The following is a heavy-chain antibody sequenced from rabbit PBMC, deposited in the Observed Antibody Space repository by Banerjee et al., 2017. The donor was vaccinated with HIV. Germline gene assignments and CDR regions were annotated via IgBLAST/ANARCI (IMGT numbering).Heavy chain of an antibody. J-gene: IGHJ4*01. D-gene: IGHD3-1*01. CDR2: IVTGSGDT. CDR3: AKGVSSPAWNL. V-gene: IGHV1S40*01. Sequence: QSLEESGGDLVKPGASLTLTCTASGFSFSSIDYIHWVRQAPGKGLEWIGCIVTGSGDTYYANWPKDRFTLSHTPSTTVTLQMTRLPATAAATCFCAKGVSSPAWNLWGPGTLVTVS. CDR1: GFSFSSIDY.